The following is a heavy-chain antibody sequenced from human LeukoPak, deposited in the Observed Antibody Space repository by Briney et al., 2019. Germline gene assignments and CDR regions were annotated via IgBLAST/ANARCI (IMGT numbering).Heavy chain of an antibody. Sequence: GGSLRLSCAASGFTFSSYAMHWVRQAPGKGLEYVSAISSNGGSTYYANSVKGRFTISRDNSKNTLYLQMGSLRAEDMAVYYCARDTGSYPPNYFDYWGQGTLVTVSS. J-gene: IGHJ4*02. CDR1: GFTFSSYA. D-gene: IGHD3-16*02. CDR2: ISSNGGST. V-gene: IGHV3-64*01. CDR3: ARDTGSYPPNYFDY.